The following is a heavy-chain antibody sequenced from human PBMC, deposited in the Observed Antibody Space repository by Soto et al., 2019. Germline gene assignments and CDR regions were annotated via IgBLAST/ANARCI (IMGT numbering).Heavy chain of an antibody. CDR2: IYYSGTS. Sequence: PSETLSLTCSVSGGSINDDRYYWGWIRHPPGKGLEWIGSIYYSGTSSYNPSLESRVTMSVDTSKKQLSLRLRSVTAADTAVYYCARLHCDSPNCVPLDPWGQGTLVTVYS. V-gene: IGHV4-39*01. D-gene: IGHD2-2*01. J-gene: IGHJ5*02. CDR1: GGSINDDRYY. CDR3: ARLHCDSPNCVPLDP.